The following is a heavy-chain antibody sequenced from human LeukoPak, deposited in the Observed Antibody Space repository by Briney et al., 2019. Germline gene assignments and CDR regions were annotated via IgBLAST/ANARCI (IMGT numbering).Heavy chain of an antibody. J-gene: IGHJ4*02. CDR1: GFTFSSYA. Sequence: PGGSLRLSCAASGFTFSSYAMSWVRQAPGKGLEGVSAIIGSDSSTYYADSVKGRFTISRDNSKNTLFLQMNSLRAEDTAVYYCAKDRAQQLVLDFWGQGTLVTVSS. V-gene: IGHV3-23*01. CDR3: AKDRAQQLVLDF. D-gene: IGHD6-13*01. CDR2: IIGSDSST.